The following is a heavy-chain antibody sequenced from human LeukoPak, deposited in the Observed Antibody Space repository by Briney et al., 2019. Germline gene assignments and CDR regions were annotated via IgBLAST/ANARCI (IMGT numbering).Heavy chain of an antibody. Sequence: GASVKVSCKASGYTFTGYYMHWVRQAPGQGLEWMGWINPNSGGTTYAQKFQGRVTMTSDTSTSTAYLELNGLRSDDTAVYFCARLNSGNLRGILYWGQRSLVTVSS. CDR3: ARLNSGNLRGILY. CDR1: GYTFTGYY. V-gene: IGHV1-2*02. D-gene: IGHD3-10*01. J-gene: IGHJ4*02. CDR2: INPNSGGT.